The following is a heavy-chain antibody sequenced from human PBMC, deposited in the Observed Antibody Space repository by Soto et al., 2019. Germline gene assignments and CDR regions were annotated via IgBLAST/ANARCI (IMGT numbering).Heavy chain of an antibody. V-gene: IGHV4-39*01. D-gene: IGHD3-10*01. CDR1: GGSISSSSYY. CDR3: ARLTSVSITCFDS. CDR2: IYYSGST. J-gene: IGHJ5*01. Sequence: SETLSLTCTVSGGSISSSSYYWGWIRQPPGKGLEWIGSIYYSGSTYYNPSLKSRVTISVDTSKNQFSLKLSSVTAADTAVYFCARLTSVSITCFDSWGKGTLVTVSS.